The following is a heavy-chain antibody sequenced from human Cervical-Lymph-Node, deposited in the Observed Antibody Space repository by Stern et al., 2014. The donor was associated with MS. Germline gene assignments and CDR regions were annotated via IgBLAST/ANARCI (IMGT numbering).Heavy chain of an antibody. Sequence: QVQLVESGPGLVKPSETLSLTCTASGGSITSYYWSWIRQPPGKGLEWIGHVYYSGSTNYNPSLKSRVTISVDTSKNQFSLKLRSVTAADTAVYYCARRGQYGSYPLYYYYGMDVWGQGTTVTVSS. CDR2: VYYSGST. V-gene: IGHV4-59*01. CDR1: GGSITSYY. CDR3: ARRGQYGSYPLYYYYGMDV. J-gene: IGHJ6*01. D-gene: IGHD3-10*01.